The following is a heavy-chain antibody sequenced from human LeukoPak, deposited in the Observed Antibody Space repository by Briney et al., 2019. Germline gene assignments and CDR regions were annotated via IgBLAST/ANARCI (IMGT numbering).Heavy chain of an antibody. CDR2: IWYDGSNK. V-gene: IGHV3-33*01. Sequence: GGSLRLSCAASGFTFSSYGMHWVRQAPGKGLEWVAVIWYDGSNKYYADPVKGRFTISRDNSKNTLYLQMNSLRAEDTAVYYCAREISSAYSSGWPNFDYWGQGTLVTVSS. CDR1: GFTFSSYG. D-gene: IGHD6-19*01. J-gene: IGHJ4*02. CDR3: AREISSAYSSGWPNFDY.